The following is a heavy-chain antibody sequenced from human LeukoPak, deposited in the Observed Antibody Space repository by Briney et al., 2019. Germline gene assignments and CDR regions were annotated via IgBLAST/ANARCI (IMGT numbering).Heavy chain of an antibody. CDR3: AKDQVRGALFNYDILTGHRSYYFDY. V-gene: IGHV3-30*18. Sequence: PGGPLRLSCAASGFTFSSYGMHWVRQAPGKGLEWVAVISYDGSNKYYADSVKGRFTISRDNSKNTLYLQMNSLRAEDTAVYYCAKDQVRGALFNYDILTGHRSYYFDYWGQGTLVTVSS. D-gene: IGHD3-9*01. CDR2: ISYDGSNK. CDR1: GFTFSSYG. J-gene: IGHJ4*02.